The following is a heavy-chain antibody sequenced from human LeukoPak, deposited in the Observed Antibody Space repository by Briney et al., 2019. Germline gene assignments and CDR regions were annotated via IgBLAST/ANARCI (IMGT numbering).Heavy chain of an antibody. CDR2: IIPILGIA. D-gene: IGHD2-2*01. V-gene: IGHV1-69*04. J-gene: IGHJ6*02. CDR3: ARDAWVVPAAMEAYYYGMDV. CDR1: GGTFSSYA. Sequence: GASVRVSCKASGGTFSSYAISWVRQAPGQGLEWMGRIIPILGIANYAQKFQGRVTITADKSTSTAYMELSSLRSEDTAVYYCARDAWVVPAAMEAYYYGMDVWGQGTTVTVSS.